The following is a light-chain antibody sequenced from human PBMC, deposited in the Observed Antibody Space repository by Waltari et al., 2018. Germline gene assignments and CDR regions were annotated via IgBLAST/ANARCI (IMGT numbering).Light chain of an antibody. Sequence: QSVLTQPPSVSEAPRQRVAISCSGNRTNIGNNAVKWYLQVPGKAPKLLIYYDDLLPSGVSDRFSGSRSGTSASLAISGLQSEDEGDYYCATWDNTLSGWVFGGGTRLTVL. CDR3: ATWDNTLSGWV. CDR2: YDD. V-gene: IGLV1-36*01. CDR1: RTNIGNNA. J-gene: IGLJ3*02.